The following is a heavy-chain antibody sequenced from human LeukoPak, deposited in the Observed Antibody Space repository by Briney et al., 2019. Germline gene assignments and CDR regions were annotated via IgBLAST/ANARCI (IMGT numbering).Heavy chain of an antibody. D-gene: IGHD1-26*01. CDR2: ISGSGGST. CDR3: AKDGEQSLDY. V-gene: IGHV3-23*01. J-gene: IGHJ4*02. Sequence: PGGSLRLSCAASGFTSSSYAMSWVHQAPGKGLEWVSAISGSGGSTYYADSVKGRFTISRDNSKNTLYLQMNSLRAEDTAVYYCAKDGEQSLDYWGQGTLVTVSS. CDR1: GFTSSSYA.